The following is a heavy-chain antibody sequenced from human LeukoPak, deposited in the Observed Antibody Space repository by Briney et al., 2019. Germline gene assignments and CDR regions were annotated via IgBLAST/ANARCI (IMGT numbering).Heavy chain of an antibody. D-gene: IGHD2-15*01. V-gene: IGHV4-4*07. CDR3: AREAWDCSGGSCYSDAFDI. CDR2: IYPSGST. J-gene: IGHJ3*02. CDR1: GGSISSYY. Sequence: SSETLSLTCTVSGGSISSYYWSWIRQPAGKGLEWIGRIYPSGSTNYNLSLKSRVTMSVDTSKNQFSLKLSSVTAADTAVYYCAREAWDCSGGSCYSDAFDIWGQGTMVTVSS.